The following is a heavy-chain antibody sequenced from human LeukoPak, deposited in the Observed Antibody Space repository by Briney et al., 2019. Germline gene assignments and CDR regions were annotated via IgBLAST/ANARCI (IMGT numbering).Heavy chain of an antibody. Sequence: SETLSLTCSVSGDSISSYSWSWIRQPPGKGLEWIGYIHYSESTTYNPSLKNRVTISADPSKHQLSLSLSSVTAADTAVYNCARGQGSGSSWAFDYWGQGTLVTVSS. V-gene: IGHV4-59*01. CDR1: GDSISSYS. J-gene: IGHJ4*02. CDR2: IHYSEST. CDR3: ARGQGSGSSWAFDY. D-gene: IGHD1-26*01.